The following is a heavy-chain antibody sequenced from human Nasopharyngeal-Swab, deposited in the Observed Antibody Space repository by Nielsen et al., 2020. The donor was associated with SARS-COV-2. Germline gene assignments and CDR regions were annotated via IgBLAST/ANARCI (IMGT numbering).Heavy chain of an antibody. D-gene: IGHD5-12*01. CDR1: GFTFSSYW. V-gene: IGHV3-7*01. CDR2: IKQDGSEK. J-gene: IGHJ6*02. Sequence: GGSLRLSCAASGFTFSSYWMSWVRQAPGKGLEWVANIKQDGSEKYYVDSVKGRFTISRDNAKNSLYLQMNSLRAEDTAVYYCARDDGYENYGMDVWGQGTTVTVSS. CDR3: ARDDGYENYGMDV.